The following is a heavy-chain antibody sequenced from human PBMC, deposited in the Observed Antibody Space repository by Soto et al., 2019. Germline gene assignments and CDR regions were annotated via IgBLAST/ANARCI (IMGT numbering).Heavy chain of an antibody. V-gene: IGHV4-39*01. CDR3: AVVDSTGNWFDP. D-gene: IGHD6-25*01. Sequence: SETLSLTCTVSGGSISSSDFYWGWLRQTPGKGLEFIGGMYYSGTTYYNPSLKSRVTISVDTSKNQFTLKLISVTAADTAAYYCAVVDSTGNWFDPWGEGALVTVSS. CDR2: MYYSGTT. CDR1: GGSISSSDFY. J-gene: IGHJ5*02.